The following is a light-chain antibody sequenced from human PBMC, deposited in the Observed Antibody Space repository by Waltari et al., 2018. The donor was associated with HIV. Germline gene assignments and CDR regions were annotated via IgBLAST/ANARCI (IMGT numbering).Light chain of an antibody. Sequence: QSVLTPPPSVSGAPGQRVTFSCIGSRSNIGAGYDVPWYQQLPGTAPKLLIHGNSNRPSGVPDRFSGSKSGTSASLAITGLQAEDEADYYCQSYDSSLSGLVFGGGTKVTVL. CDR1: RSNIGAGYD. CDR2: GNS. V-gene: IGLV1-40*01. CDR3: QSYDSSLSGLV. J-gene: IGLJ2*01.